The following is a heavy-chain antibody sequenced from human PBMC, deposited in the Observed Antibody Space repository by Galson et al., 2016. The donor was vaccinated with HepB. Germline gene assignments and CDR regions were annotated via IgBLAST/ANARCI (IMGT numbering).Heavy chain of an antibody. D-gene: IGHD3-22*01. V-gene: IGHV3-30*03. CDR3: ARDINLYDSSGYYYEPSRNADY. CDR2: ISYDGSNK. Sequence: SLRLSCAASGFTFSSYGMHWVRQAPGKGLEWVAVISYDGSNKYYTDSVKGRFTISRDNSKNTLYLQMNSLRAEDTAVYYCARDINLYDSSGYYYEPSRNADYWGQGTLVTVSS. J-gene: IGHJ4*02. CDR1: GFTFSSYG.